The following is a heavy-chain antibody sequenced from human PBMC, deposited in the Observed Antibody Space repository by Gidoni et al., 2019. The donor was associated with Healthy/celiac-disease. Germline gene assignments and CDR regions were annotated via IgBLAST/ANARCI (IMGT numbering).Heavy chain of an antibody. D-gene: IGHD4-17*01. J-gene: IGHJ4*02. CDR2: ISSSSSYI. CDR3: ARDTVRRNYFDY. Sequence: EVQLVESGGGLVKPGGSLRLSCAASGFTFSSYSMNWVRQAPGKGLECVSSISSSSSYIYYADSVKGRFTISRDNAKNSLYLQMNSLRAEDTAVYYCARDTVRRNYFDYWGQGTLVTVSS. CDR1: GFTFSSYS. V-gene: IGHV3-21*01.